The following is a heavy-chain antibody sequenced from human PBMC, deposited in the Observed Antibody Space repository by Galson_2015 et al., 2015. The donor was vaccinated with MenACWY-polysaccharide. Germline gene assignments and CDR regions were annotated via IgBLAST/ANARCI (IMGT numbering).Heavy chain of an antibody. D-gene: IGHD3-3*01. Sequence: SVKVSCKASGYTFTSYDINWVRQATGQGLEWMGWMNPNSGNTGYAQKFQGRVTMTRNTSISTAYMELSSLRSEDTAVYYCARGPDYDFWSGYYFGVQEYYFDYWGQGTLVTVSS. CDR3: ARGPDYDFWSGYYFGVQEYYFDY. CDR1: GYTFTSYD. J-gene: IGHJ4*02. CDR2: MNPNSGNT. V-gene: IGHV1-8*01.